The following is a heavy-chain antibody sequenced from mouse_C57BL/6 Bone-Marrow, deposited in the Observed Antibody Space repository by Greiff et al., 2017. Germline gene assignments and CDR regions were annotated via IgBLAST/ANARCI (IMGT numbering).Heavy chain of an antibody. CDR3: TREDYDESLYFDV. V-gene: IGHV1-15*01. Sequence: QVQLQQSGAELVRPGASVTLSCKASGYTFTDYEMHWVKQTPVHGLEWIGAIDPETGGTAYNQKFKGKAILTADKSSSTAYMELRSLTSEDSAVYYCTREDYDESLYFDVWGTGTTVTVSS. CDR2: IDPETGGT. D-gene: IGHD2-4*01. CDR1: GYTFTDYE. J-gene: IGHJ1*03.